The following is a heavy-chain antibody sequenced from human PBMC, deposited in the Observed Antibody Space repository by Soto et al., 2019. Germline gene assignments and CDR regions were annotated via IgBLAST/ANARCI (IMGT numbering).Heavy chain of an antibody. V-gene: IGHV3-30-3*01. CDR2: ISYDGSNK. J-gene: IGHJ6*02. Sequence: PGGSLRLSCAASGFTFSSYAMHLVRQAPGKGLECVSVISYDGSNKYYADSVKGRFTISRDNSKNTLYLQMNSLRAEDTAVYYCSRGLGYCSSTSCRRGSGYYYGMDVWGQGTTVTVSS. CDR1: GFTFSSYA. D-gene: IGHD2-2*01. CDR3: SRGLGYCSSTSCRRGSGYYYGMDV.